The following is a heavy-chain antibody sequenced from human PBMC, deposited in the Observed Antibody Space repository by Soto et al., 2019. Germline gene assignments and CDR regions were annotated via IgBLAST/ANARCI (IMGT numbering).Heavy chain of an antibody. Sequence: ASVKVSCKASGYTFISYDINWVRQATGQGLEWMGWMNPSSGNTGLAQKFQGRVTMTRNTSISTAYMELSSLRSEDTAVYYCARAPAFGSGSYYNSPYYMDVWGKGTTVTVSS. CDR1: GYTFISYD. V-gene: IGHV1-8*01. CDR2: MNPSSGNT. CDR3: ARAPAFGSGSYYNSPYYMDV. D-gene: IGHD3-10*01. J-gene: IGHJ6*03.